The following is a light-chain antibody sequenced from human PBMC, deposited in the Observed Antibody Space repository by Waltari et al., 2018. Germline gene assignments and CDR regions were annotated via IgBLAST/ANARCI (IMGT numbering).Light chain of an antibody. Sequence: EIVLTQSPATLSLSPGVRATLSCRASQRVSSYLAWYQQKPGQAPRLLIYDASNRATGIPARFSGSGSGTDFTLTISSLEPEDFAVYYCQQRSNWLTFGGGTKVEIK. CDR1: QRVSSY. J-gene: IGKJ4*01. V-gene: IGKV3-11*01. CDR3: QQRSNWLT. CDR2: DAS.